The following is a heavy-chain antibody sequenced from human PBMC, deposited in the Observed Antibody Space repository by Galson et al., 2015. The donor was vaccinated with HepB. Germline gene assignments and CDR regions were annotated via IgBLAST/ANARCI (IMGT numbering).Heavy chain of an antibody. Sequence: QSGAEVKKPGESLKISCKGSGSSFTSYWIGWVRQMPGKGLEWMGIIYPGDSDTRYSPSFQGQVTISADKSISTAYLQWSSLKASDTAMYYCARRAGSSSWPLSSDYWGQGTLVTVSS. CDR3: ARRAGSSSWPLSSDY. J-gene: IGHJ4*02. D-gene: IGHD6-13*01. V-gene: IGHV5-51*01. CDR2: IYPGDSDT. CDR1: GSSFTSYW.